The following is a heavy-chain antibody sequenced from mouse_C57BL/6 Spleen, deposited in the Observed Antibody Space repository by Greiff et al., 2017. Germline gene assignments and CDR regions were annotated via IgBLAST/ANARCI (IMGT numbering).Heavy chain of an antibody. V-gene: IGHV5-4*03. CDR3: ARGCTTVVDAMDY. CDR1: GFTFSSYA. CDR2: ISDGGSYT. D-gene: IGHD1-1*01. J-gene: IGHJ4*01. Sequence: EVMLVESGGGLVKPGGSLKLSCAASGFTFSSYAMSWVRQTPETRLEWVATISDGGSYTYYPDNVKGRFTISRDNAKNNLYVQRRHLKSGDTAMYYCARGCTTVVDAMDYWGQGASVTVSS.